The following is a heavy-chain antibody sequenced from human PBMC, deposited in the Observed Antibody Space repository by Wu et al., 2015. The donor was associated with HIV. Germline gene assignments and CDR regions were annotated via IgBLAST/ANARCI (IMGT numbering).Heavy chain of an antibody. CDR3: ARGDRGWELPGGAFDI. J-gene: IGHJ3*02. Sequence: QVQLVQSGAEVKKPGSSVKVSCKASGGTFSSYAISWVRQAPGQGLEWMGRIIPIFGTANYAQKFQGRVTITADESTSTAYMELSSLRSEDTAVYYCARGDRGWELPGGAFDIVGPRDKWSPSLQ. D-gene: IGHD1-26*01. V-gene: IGHV1-69*13. CDR2: IIPIFGTA. CDR1: GGTFSSYA.